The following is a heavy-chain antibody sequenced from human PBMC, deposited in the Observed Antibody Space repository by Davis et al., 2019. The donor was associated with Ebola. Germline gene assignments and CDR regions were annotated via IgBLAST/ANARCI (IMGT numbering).Heavy chain of an antibody. Sequence: GESLKISCAASGFTFSSYSMNWVRQAPGKGLEWVSSISSSSSYIYYADSVKGRFTISRDNTKNSLYLQMNSLRAEDTAVYYCARDSITIFGVVTANNWFDPWGQGTLVTVSS. J-gene: IGHJ5*02. D-gene: IGHD3-3*01. CDR3: ARDSITIFGVVTANNWFDP. CDR2: ISSSSSYI. V-gene: IGHV3-21*01. CDR1: GFTFSSYS.